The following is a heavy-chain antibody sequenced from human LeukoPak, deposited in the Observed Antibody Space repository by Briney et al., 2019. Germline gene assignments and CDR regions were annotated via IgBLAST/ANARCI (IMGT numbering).Heavy chain of an antibody. CDR2: INHSGST. Sequence: SETLSLTCAVYGGSFSGYYWSWIRQPPGKGLEWIGEINHSGSTNYNPSLKSRVTISVDTSRNQFSLKLSSVTAADTAVYYCAREVYYYDSSGYRGYYFDYWGQGTLVTVSS. CDR1: GGSFSGYY. J-gene: IGHJ4*02. CDR3: AREVYYYDSSGYRGYYFDY. D-gene: IGHD3-22*01. V-gene: IGHV4-34*01.